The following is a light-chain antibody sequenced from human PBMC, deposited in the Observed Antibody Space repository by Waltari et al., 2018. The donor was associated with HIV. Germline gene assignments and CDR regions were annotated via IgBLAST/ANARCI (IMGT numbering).Light chain of an antibody. J-gene: IGLJ3*02. CDR2: EVT. Sequence: QSALTQPASLSGSPGQSITFSCTGSSGHGRYHNYVSWYQQHPGKAPKHIIYEVTKRPSGVSSRFSGSKSGNTASLTISGLQPDDEAHYYCSSYTSLTTLVFGGGTKVTVL. CDR3: SSYTSLTTLV. V-gene: IGLV2-14*01. CDR1: SGHGRYHNY.